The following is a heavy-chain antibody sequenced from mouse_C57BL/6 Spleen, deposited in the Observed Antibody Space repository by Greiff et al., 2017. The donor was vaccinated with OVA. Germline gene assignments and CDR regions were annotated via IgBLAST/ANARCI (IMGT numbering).Heavy chain of an antibody. CDR3: ARDYGTLYYCDY. V-gene: IGHV1-59*01. CDR1: FYTFTSYW. J-gene: IGHJ2*01. D-gene: IGHD1-1*01. Sequence: QVQRQQPGAELVRPGTSVKCHSTPSFYTFTSYWMHWVKQRPGQGLEWIGVIDPSDSYTNYNQKFKGKATLTVDTSSSTAYMQLSSLTSEDSAVYYCARDYGTLYYCDYWGQGTTLTVSS. CDR2: IDPSDSYT.